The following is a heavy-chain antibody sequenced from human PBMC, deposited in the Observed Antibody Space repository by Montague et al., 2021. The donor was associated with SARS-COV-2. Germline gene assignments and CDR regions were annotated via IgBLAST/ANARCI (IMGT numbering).Heavy chain of an antibody. CDR1: GGSISSYY. D-gene: IGHD5-24*01. J-gene: IGHJ4*02. Sequence: SETLSLTCTVSGGSISSYYWSWIRQLPGEGLEWIGYIHYSGSTNYNPSLKGRVTISVDTSKNQFSLKLSSVTAADTAVYYCARVFPRWLQFDPYFDYWGQGTLVTVSS. V-gene: IGHV4-59*01. CDR3: ARVFPRWLQFDPYFDY. CDR2: IHYSGST.